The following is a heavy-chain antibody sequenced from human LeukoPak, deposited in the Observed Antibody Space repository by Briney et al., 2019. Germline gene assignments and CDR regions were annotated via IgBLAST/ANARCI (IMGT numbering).Heavy chain of an antibody. CDR1: GGTFSSYA. J-gene: IGHJ3*02. D-gene: IGHD2-15*01. V-gene: IGHV1-69*04. CDR2: IIPILGIA. CDR3: ARSDIVVVVAATRGAFDI. Sequence: SVKVSCKASGGTFSSYAISWVRQAPGQGLEWMGRIIPILGIANYAQKFQGRVTITADKSTSTAYMELSSLRSEDTAVYYCARSDIVVVVAATRGAFDIWGQGTMVTVSS.